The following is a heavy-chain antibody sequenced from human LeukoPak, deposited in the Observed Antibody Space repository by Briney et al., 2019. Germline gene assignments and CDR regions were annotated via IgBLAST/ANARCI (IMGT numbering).Heavy chain of an antibody. CDR2: ISYDGSNK. D-gene: IGHD6-6*01. Sequence: GGSLRLSCAASGFTFSSYAMHWVRQAPGKGLEWVAVISYDGSNKYYADSVKGRFTISRDNSKNTLYLQMNSLRAGDTAVYYCARDPSRGSSSGHYYYYYMDVWGKGTTVTVSS. J-gene: IGHJ6*03. V-gene: IGHV3-30*04. CDR3: ARDPSRGSSSGHYYYYYMDV. CDR1: GFTFSSYA.